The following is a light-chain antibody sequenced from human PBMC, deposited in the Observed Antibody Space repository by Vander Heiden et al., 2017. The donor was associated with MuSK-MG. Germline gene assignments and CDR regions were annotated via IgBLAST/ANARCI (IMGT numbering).Light chain of an antibody. CDR3: QVWNGDGDQLV. Sequence: SYVLTQPPSVSVARGQTARITCGGNNVARMRVHWYQQHPGQAPLLVVYDDTDRPSGIPERFSGSKSGNTATLTISSVETGDEADFSCQVWNGDGDQLVFGGGTKLTVL. J-gene: IGLJ2*01. V-gene: IGLV3-21*02. CDR1: NVARMR. CDR2: DDT.